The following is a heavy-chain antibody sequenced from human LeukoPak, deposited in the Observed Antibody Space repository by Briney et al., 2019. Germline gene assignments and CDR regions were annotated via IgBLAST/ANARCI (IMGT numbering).Heavy chain of an antibody. CDR1: GGSFSGYY. Sequence: PSETLSLTCAVYGGSFSGYYWSWIRQPPGKGLEWIGEINHSGSTNYNPSLKSRVTISVDTSKNQFSLKLSSVTAADTAVYYCAGVSEPHIYGMDVWGQGTTVTVSS. D-gene: IGHD1-14*01. J-gene: IGHJ6*02. CDR2: INHSGST. V-gene: IGHV4-34*01. CDR3: AGVSEPHIYGMDV.